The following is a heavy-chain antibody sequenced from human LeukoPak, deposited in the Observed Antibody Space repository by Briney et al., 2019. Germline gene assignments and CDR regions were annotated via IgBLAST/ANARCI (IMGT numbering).Heavy chain of an antibody. CDR1: GFTFSSYA. Sequence: GGSLRLSCAASGFTFSSYAMHWVRQAPGKGLEYVSAISSNGGSTYYANSVKGRFTISRDNSKNTLYLQMGSLRAEDMAVYYCASLPRYWGQGTLVTVSS. CDR2: ISSNGGST. J-gene: IGHJ4*02. CDR3: ASLPRY. V-gene: IGHV3-64*01.